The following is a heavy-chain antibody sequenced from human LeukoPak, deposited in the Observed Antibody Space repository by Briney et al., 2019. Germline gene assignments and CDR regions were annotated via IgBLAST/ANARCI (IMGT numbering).Heavy chain of an antibody. Sequence: PGGSLRLSCAASGFIVSGDFMSWVRQAPGKGLEWVSVIYSDGSTYYADSVKGRFTISRDNSKNTLDLQMTGLRSDDTAVYYCAKVEAGDLDYWGQGTLVTVSS. CDR1: GFIVSGDF. CDR3: AKVEAGDLDY. V-gene: IGHV3-53*05. J-gene: IGHJ4*02. D-gene: IGHD1-1*01. CDR2: IYSDGST.